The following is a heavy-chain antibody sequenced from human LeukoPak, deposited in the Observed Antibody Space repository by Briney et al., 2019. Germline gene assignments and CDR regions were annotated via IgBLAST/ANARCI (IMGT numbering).Heavy chain of an antibody. D-gene: IGHD2-2*01. CDR2: IYSGGST. CDR1: GFTVSSNY. J-gene: IGHJ4*02. V-gene: IGHV3-53*01. CDR3: ARRCSSTSCFDY. Sequence: PGGSLRLSCAASGFTVSSNYTSWVRQAPGKGLEWVSVIYSGGSTYYADSVKGRFTISRDNAKNSLYLQMNSLRAEDTALYHCARRCSSTSCFDYWGQGTLVTVSS.